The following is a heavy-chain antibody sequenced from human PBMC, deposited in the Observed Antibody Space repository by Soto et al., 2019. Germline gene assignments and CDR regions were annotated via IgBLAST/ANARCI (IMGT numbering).Heavy chain of an antibody. V-gene: IGHV3-23*01. J-gene: IGHJ4*02. Sequence: EVQLLESGGGLVQPGGSLRLSCAASGFTFSSYAMRWVRQAPGKGLEWVSAISGSGGSTYYADSVKGRFTISRDNSKNTLYLQMNSLRAEDTAGDYCAKEATMVRGGYLWGQGTLVTVSS. CDR2: ISGSGGST. CDR1: GFTFSSYA. D-gene: IGHD3-10*01. CDR3: AKEATMVRGGYL.